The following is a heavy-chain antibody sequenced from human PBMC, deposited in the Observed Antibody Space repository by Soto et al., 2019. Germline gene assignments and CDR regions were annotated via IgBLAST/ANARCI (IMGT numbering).Heavy chain of an antibody. CDR2: IKSKTDGGTT. CDR3: TKPPGGSGYPSDY. V-gene: IGHV3-15*01. Sequence: GGSLRLSCAASGFTFSNAWMSWVRQAPGKGLEWVGRIKSKTDGGTTDYAAPVKGRFTISRDDSKNTLYLQMNSLKTEDTAVYYCTKPPGGSGYPSDYWGQGTLVTVSS. J-gene: IGHJ4*02. D-gene: IGHD3-22*01. CDR1: GFTFSNAW.